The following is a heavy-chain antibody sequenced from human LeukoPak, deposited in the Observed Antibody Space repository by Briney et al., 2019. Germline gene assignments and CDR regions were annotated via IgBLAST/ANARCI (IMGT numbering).Heavy chain of an antibody. J-gene: IGHJ6*04. CDR1: GGSFSGYY. CDR2: LYYTGST. D-gene: IGHD5-12*01. V-gene: IGHV4-34*01. CDR3: ARHGYSGYESDV. Sequence: SETLSLTCAVYGGSFSGYYWSWIRQPPGRELEWIGSLYYTGSTYYNPSLKSRVTISVDTSKNQFSLKLSSVTAADTAVYYCARHGYSGYESDVWGEGTTVTISS.